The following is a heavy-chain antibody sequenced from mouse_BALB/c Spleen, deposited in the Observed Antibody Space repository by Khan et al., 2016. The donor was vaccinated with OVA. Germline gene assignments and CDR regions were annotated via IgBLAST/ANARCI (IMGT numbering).Heavy chain of an antibody. D-gene: IGHD3-2*02. Sequence: QVQLQQSGAELVRPGTSVKLSCKTSGYIFTSYWIHWVKQRSGQGLEWIARIYPGTDNTYYNEKFKDRATLTADKSSSTAYLQLSSLKSEDSAVFFCAREEALYYFDYWGQGTTLTVSS. CDR3: AREEALYYFDY. CDR1: GYIFTSYW. J-gene: IGHJ2*01. V-gene: IGHV1S132*01. CDR2: IYPGTDNT.